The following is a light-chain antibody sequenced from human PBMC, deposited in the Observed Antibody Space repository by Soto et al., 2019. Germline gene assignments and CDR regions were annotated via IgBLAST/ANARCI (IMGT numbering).Light chain of an antibody. V-gene: IGKV1-5*03. CDR1: QTISSSW. CDR3: QQYNSYPRT. J-gene: IGKJ1*01. Sequence: DIQMTQSPSTLSASVGDRFTIACRASQTISSSWLAWYQQKPGKAPKVLIYKASTLESGVPSRFSGSGSGTEFTLTISSLQPDDAATYYCQQYNSYPRTFGQGTKVEIK. CDR2: KAS.